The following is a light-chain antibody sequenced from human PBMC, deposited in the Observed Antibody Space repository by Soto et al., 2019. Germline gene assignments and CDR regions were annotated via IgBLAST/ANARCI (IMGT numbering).Light chain of an antibody. CDR3: QQRKSYPIT. CDR2: AES. Sequence: DIQLTQSPSFLSASVGDRVTITCRTSQDISTYLAWYQQKPGKAPKILIFAESTLQNGVPSRFSDGGAGTEFTVTITSLQPEDFATYYCQQRKSYPITFGQGTRLEIK. J-gene: IGKJ5*01. CDR1: QDISTY. V-gene: IGKV1-9*01.